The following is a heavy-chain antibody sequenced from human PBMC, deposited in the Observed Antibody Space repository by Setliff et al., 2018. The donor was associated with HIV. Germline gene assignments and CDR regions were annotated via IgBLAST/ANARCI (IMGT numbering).Heavy chain of an antibody. V-gene: IGHV1-2*06. J-gene: IGHJ3*02. D-gene: IGHD2-15*01. CDR2: INPNSGDT. CDR3: ASDKDGFDI. Sequence: ASVKVSCKASGYTFTGYYINWVRRAPGQGLEWMGRINPNSGDTNYTQSFQGRVTMTRDRSINTAYLELSSLKSDDTAVYYCASDKDGFDIWGQGTMVTVSS. CDR1: GYTFTGYY.